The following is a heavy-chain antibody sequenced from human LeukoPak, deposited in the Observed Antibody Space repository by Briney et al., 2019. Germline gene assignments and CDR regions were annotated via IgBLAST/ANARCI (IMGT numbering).Heavy chain of an antibody. CDR3: ARTLQSYGHNYFDP. J-gene: IGHJ5*02. CDR1: GYDFATYW. Sequence: PGESLKISCKGSGYDFATYWIGWVRQMPGKGLEWMGIIYPGDSDTRYSPSFQGQVTISVDKSIYTAYLQWSSLKASDTAMYYCARTLQSYGHNYFDPWGQGTLVTVSS. CDR2: IYPGDSDT. D-gene: IGHD3-16*01. V-gene: IGHV5-51*01.